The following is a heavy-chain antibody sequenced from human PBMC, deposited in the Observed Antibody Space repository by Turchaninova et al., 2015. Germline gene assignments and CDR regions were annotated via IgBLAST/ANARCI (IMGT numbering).Heavy chain of an antibody. V-gene: IGHV6-1*01. Sequence: QVQLQQSGPGLIKPTTPLSRPCASSRDSVSRSSAAWNWIRQSPSKGLEWLGRTYYRSRWYNDYALSVKSRITINSDTSENQFSLRLNSVTPEDTAVYYCARGGTYFKGFEFWGQGALVTVSS. D-gene: IGHD1-26*01. CDR2: TYYRSRWYN. CDR3: ARGGTYFKGFEF. J-gene: IGHJ4*02. CDR1: RDSVSRSSAA.